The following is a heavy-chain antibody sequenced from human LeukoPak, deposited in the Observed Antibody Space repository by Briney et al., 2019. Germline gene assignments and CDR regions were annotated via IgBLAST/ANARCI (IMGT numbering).Heavy chain of an antibody. D-gene: IGHD2-21*02. V-gene: IGHV4-59*01. J-gene: IGHJ4*02. CDR3: AGFDCSGDCYSAFGF. CDR2: IYYGGST. CDR1: GGSISSYY. Sequence: SETLSLTCTVSGGSISSYYWSWIRQPPGKGLEWIGYIYYGGSTNYNPSLKSRVTISVDTSKNQFSLKLSSVTAADTAVYYCAGFDCSGDCYSAFGFWGQGTLVTVSS.